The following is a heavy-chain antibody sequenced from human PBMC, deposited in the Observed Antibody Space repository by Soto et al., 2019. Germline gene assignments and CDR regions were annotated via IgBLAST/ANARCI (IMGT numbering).Heavy chain of an antibody. CDR2: IYYSGST. D-gene: IGHD2-15*01. CDR1: GGSVSSGSYY. J-gene: IGHJ5*02. CDR3: ASALYCSGGSCSFDP. Sequence: LSLTCTVSGGSVSSGSYYWSWIRQPPGKGLEWIGYIYYSGSTNYNPSLKSRVTISVDTSKNQFSLKLSSVTAADTAVYYCASALYCSGGSCSFDPWGQGTLVTVSS. V-gene: IGHV4-61*01.